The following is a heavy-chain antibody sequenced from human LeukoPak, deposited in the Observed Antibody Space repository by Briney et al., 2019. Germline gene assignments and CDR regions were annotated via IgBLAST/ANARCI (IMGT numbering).Heavy chain of an antibody. CDR3: TTEWVPDYTRILDFDY. J-gene: IGHJ4*02. Sequence: KPGGSLRLSCAASGFTFSNAWMSWVRQAPGKGLEWVGRIKSKTDGGTTDYAAPVKGRFTISRDDSKNTLYLQMNSLKTEDTAVYYCTTEWVPDYTRILDFDYWGQGTLVTVSS. D-gene: IGHD2-15*01. CDR2: IKSKTDGGTT. CDR1: GFTFSNAW. V-gene: IGHV3-15*01.